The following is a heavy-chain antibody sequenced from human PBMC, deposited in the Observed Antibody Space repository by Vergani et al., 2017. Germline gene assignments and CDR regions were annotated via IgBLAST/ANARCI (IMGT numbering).Heavy chain of an antibody. V-gene: IGHV4-38-2*01. Sequence: QVQLQESGPGLVKPSETLSLTCAVSGYSISSGYYWGSFRQPPGKGLEWIGSIYHSGSTYYNPSLKRRVTISVDTSKNQFSLQLRSVTAADTAVYYCARHGYFLTGLIWFDPWSQGTLVTVSS. CDR2: IYHSGST. J-gene: IGHJ5*02. CDR1: GYSISSGYY. CDR3: ARHGYFLTGLIWFDP. D-gene: IGHD3/OR15-3a*01.